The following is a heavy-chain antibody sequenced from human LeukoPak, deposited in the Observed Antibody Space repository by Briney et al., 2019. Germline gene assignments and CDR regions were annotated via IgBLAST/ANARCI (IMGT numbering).Heavy chain of an antibody. Sequence: SETLSLTCAVSGGSISSSNWWSWVRQPPGKGLEWIGEIYHSGSTNYNPSLKSRVTISVDTSKNQVSLRLTSVTAADTAVYYCTRDKAGHTDYWGQGTLVTVSS. CDR2: IYHSGST. V-gene: IGHV4-4*02. CDR1: GGSISSSNW. CDR3: TRDKAGHTDY. D-gene: IGHD6-19*01. J-gene: IGHJ4*02.